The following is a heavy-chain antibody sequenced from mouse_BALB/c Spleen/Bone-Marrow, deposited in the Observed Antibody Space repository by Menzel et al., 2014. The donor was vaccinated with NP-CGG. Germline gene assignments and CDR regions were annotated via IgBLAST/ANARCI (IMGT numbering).Heavy chain of an antibody. CDR2: INPYNGAT. Sequence: VQLQQSGPELVKPGASVKISCKASGYSFTGYYMHWVKQSHVKSLEWIGRINPYNGATSYNQNFKDKASLTIDKSSSTAYIGVHSLPSEDSAVYYCAREGGLVTDYFDYWGLGTALTVSS. V-gene: IGHV1-26*01. CDR1: GYSFTGYY. J-gene: IGHJ2*01. CDR3: AREGGLVTDYFDY. D-gene: IGHD4-1*01.